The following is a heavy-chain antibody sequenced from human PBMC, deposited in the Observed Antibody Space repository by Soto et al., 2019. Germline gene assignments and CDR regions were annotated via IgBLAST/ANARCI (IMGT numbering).Heavy chain of an antibody. V-gene: IGHV3-73*01. CDR3: TSRYCSSASCHT. CDR1: GYTFSGSA. D-gene: IGHD2-2*01. Sequence: EVQLVESGGGLVQPGGSLKLSCVASGYTFSGSAFHWVGQASGKGLEWVGRIRGKANSYETAYAESVKGRFTISRDDSKNTAFLQMNSLKTEVTAVYYCTSRYCSSASCHTWGQGTRVTVSS. CDR2: IRGKANSYET. J-gene: IGHJ5*02.